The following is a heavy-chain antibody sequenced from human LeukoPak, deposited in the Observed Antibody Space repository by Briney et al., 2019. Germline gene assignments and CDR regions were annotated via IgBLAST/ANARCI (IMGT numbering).Heavy chain of an antibody. CDR2: INPSGGST. V-gene: IGHV1-46*01. Sequence: ASVKVSCKASGYTFTSYYMHWVRQAPGQGLEWMGIINPSGGSTSYAQKFQGRVTMTRDTSTSTVYMELSSLRSEDTALYYCARPRDYGDPNVYYYYGLDVWGQGTTVTVSS. CDR1: GYTFTSYY. CDR3: ARPRDYGDPNVYYYYGLDV. D-gene: IGHD4-17*01. J-gene: IGHJ6*02.